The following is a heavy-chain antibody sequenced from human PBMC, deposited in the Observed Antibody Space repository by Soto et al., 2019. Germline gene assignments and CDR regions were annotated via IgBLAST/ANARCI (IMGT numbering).Heavy chain of an antibody. CDR1: GGSISSTQW. D-gene: IGHD3-10*01. V-gene: IGHV4-4*02. CDR3: ARDANFGSENSKFWAFDF. Sequence: QVHLQESGPGLVNPSGTVSLTCAVSGGSISSTQWWTWVRQPPGKGLEWIGETHHSGNTIYNQSLNSRVTISLDKSKNQFSLKLTSVTAADTAVYYCARDANFGSENSKFWAFDFWGQGTVVTVS. CDR2: THHSGNT. J-gene: IGHJ3*01.